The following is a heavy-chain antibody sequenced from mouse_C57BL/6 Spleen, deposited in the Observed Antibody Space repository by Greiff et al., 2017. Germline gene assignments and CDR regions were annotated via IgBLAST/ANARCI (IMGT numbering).Heavy chain of an antibody. D-gene: IGHD2-3*01. CDR1: GYSFTGYF. J-gene: IGHJ4*01. V-gene: IGHV1-20*01. CDR2: INPYNGDT. Sequence: EVQLQESGPELVKPGDSVKISCKASGYSFTGYFMNWVMQSHGKSLEWIGRINPYNGDTFYNQKFKGKATLTVDKSSSTAHMELRSLTSEDSAVYYCARGVYDGYYGYAMDYWGQGTSVTVSS. CDR3: ARGVYDGYYGYAMDY.